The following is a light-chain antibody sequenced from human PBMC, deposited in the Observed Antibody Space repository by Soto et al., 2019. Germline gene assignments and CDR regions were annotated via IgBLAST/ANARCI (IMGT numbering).Light chain of an antibody. J-gene: IGKJ1*01. CDR1: QILSSW. CDR2: DAS. Sequence: DIQMTQSPSTLSASVGDRVTITCRASQILSSWAWYQQKPGKAPKLLIFDASTLKTGVPSRFSGSGSGTEFTLTISSLQPDDFATYYCQQYNSYPWTFGQGTKVEIK. CDR3: QQYNSYPWT. V-gene: IGKV1-5*01.